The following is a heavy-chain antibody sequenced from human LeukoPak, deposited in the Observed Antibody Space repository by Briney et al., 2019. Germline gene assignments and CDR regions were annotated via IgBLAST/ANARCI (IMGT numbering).Heavy chain of an antibody. CDR1: GGTFSSYA. CDR3: ARETESRPSLDAFDI. V-gene: IGHV1-69*06. J-gene: IGHJ3*02. D-gene: IGHD1-14*01. Sequence: SVKVCCKASGGTFSSYAISWVRQAPGQGLEWMGGIIPIFGTANYAQKFQGRVTITADKSTSTAYMELSSLRSEDTAVYYCARETESRPSLDAFDIWGQGTMVTVSS. CDR2: IIPIFGTA.